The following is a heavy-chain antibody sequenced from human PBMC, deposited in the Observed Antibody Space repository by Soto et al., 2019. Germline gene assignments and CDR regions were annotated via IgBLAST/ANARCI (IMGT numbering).Heavy chain of an antibody. D-gene: IGHD3-22*01. J-gene: IGHJ4*01. CDR3: ARALKKYYYDSSPYYYFDY. CDR2: IYYSGSA. CDR1: GGSMSSGDYY. V-gene: IGHV4-30-4*01. Sequence: SETLSLTCAVSGGSMSSGDYYWNWIRQPPGKDLEWIGYIYYSGSAYYNPSLKSRVTISVDTSKNQFSLKLSSVTPADTAVYYCARALKKYYYDSSPYYYFDYWGHGTLVT.